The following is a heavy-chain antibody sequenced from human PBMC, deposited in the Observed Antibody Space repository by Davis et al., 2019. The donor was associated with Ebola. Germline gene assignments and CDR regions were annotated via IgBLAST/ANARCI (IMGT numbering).Heavy chain of an antibody. V-gene: IGHV3-20*04. Sequence: PGGSLRLSCAASGFTFSSYAMSWVRQAPGKGLEWVSGINWNGGSTGYADSVKGRFTISRDNAKNSLYLQMNSLRAEDTALYYCARGGYSSSSPFDYWGQGTLVTVSS. CDR1: GFTFSSYA. CDR3: ARGGYSSSSPFDY. CDR2: INWNGGST. J-gene: IGHJ4*02. D-gene: IGHD6-6*01.